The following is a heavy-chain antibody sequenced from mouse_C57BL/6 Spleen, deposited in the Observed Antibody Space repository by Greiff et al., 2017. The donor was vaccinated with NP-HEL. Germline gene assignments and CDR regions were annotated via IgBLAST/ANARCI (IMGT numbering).Heavy chain of an antibody. Sequence: VQLQQSGPELVKPGASVKMSCKASGYTFTDYNMHWVKQSHGQSLEWIGYIKPNNGGTSYNQKFKGKATLTVNKSSSTAYMELRSLTSEDSAVYYLARSTRWYPYFDYWGQGTTLTVSS. V-gene: IGHV1-22*01. CDR1: GYTFTDYN. J-gene: IGHJ2*01. CDR2: IKPNNGGT. CDR3: ARSTRWYPYFDY. D-gene: IGHD2-1*01.